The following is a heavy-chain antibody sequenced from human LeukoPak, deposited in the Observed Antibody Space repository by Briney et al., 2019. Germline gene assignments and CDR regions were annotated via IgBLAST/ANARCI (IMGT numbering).Heavy chain of an antibody. V-gene: IGHV1-2*02. CDR2: INPNSGGT. CDR1: GYTFTGYY. Sequence: ASVKVSCKASGYTFTGYYMHWVRQAPGQGLEWMGWINPNSGGTNYAQKFQGRATMTRDTFISTAYMELSRLRSDDTAVYYCARDLGVVPAAPPSYYYYGMDVWGQGTTVTVSS. J-gene: IGHJ6*02. CDR3: ARDLGVVPAAPPSYYYYGMDV. D-gene: IGHD2-2*01.